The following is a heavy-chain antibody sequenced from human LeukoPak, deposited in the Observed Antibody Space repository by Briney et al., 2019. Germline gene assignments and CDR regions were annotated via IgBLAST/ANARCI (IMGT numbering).Heavy chain of an antibody. V-gene: IGHV3-48*02. D-gene: IGHD2-2*01. J-gene: IGHJ4*02. CDR1: GFTFNTYW. CDR3: AREGIVVVPAAHSDFDY. CDR2: ISSSSSTI. Sequence: PGGSLRLSCAASGFTFNTYWMHWVRQVPGKGLEWVSYISSSSSTIYYADSVKGRFTISRDNAKNSLYLQMNSLRDEDTAVYYCAREGIVVVPAAHSDFDYWGQGTLVTVSS.